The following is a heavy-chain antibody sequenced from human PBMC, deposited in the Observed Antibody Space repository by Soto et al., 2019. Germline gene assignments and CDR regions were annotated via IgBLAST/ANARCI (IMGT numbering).Heavy chain of an antibody. D-gene: IGHD4-17*01. CDR1: GYTFTDYY. V-gene: IGHV1-2*02. J-gene: IGHJ4*02. CDR2: IGPKSGGE. CDR3: ARCHRGLRCHLDY. Sequence: ASVKVSCKASGYTFTDYYIQWVRQAPGQGLEYMGWIGPKSGGEAHAQKFRGRFTMTRDTSVNSAYLHLSSLTSDDTAVYFCARCHRGLRCHLDYWGQGALVTVSS.